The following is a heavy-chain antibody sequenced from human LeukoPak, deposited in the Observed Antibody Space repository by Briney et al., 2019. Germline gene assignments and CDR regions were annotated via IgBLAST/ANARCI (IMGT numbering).Heavy chain of an antibody. J-gene: IGHJ4*02. D-gene: IGHD6-19*01. CDR2: IGTAGDT. Sequence: GGSLRLSCAASGFTFSSYDMHWVRQATGKGLEWVSAIGTAGDTYYPGSVKGRFTISRENAKNSLYLQMNSLRAGDTAVYYCARAAGGAGTRGIDYWGQGTLVTVSP. CDR3: ARAAGGAGTRGIDY. CDR1: GFTFSSYD. V-gene: IGHV3-13*01.